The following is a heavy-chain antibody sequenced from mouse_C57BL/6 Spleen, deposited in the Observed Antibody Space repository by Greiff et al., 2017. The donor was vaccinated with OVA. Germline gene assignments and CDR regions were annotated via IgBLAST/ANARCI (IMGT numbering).Heavy chain of an antibody. V-gene: IGHV3-1*01. CDR2: ISYSGST. D-gene: IGHD1-1*01. J-gene: IGHJ1*03. Sequence: EVQLVESGPGMVKPSQSLSLTCTVTGYSITSGYDWHWIRHFPGNKLEWMGYISYSGSTNYNPSLKSRISITHDTSKNHFFLKLNSVTTEDTATYYCAREVTTVVEGGYFDVWGTGTTVTVSS. CDR1: GYSITSGYD. CDR3: AREVTTVVEGGYFDV.